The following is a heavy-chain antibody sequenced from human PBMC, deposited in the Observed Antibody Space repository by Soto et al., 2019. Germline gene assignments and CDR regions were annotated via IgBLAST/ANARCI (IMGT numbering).Heavy chain of an antibody. D-gene: IGHD3-10*01. J-gene: IGHJ6*02. CDR3: ARDARSYITMFRGKGYCYGMDV. CDR1: GYTFTSYG. V-gene: IGHV1-18*01. CDR2: ISAYNGNT. Sequence: QVQLVQSGAEVKKPGASVKVSCKASGYTFTSYGISWVRQAPGQGLEWMGWISAYNGNTNYAQKLQGRVTMTTDTSTSRAYMEMRSLRTDDTAVYYCARDARSYITMFRGKGYCYGMDVWGQGTTVTVSS.